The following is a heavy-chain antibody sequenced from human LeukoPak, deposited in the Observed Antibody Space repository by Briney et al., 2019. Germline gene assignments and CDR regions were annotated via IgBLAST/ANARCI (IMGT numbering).Heavy chain of an antibody. CDR1: GFTFSGSA. Sequence: GGSLRLSCAASGFTFSGSAMHWVRQASGKGLEWVGRIRSEANSYATAYAASVKGRFTISRDDSKNTAYLQMNSLKTEDTAVYYCTRAMVLGDSDFDYWGQGTLVTVSS. D-gene: IGHD4/OR15-4a*01. CDR2: IRSEANSYAT. J-gene: IGHJ4*02. CDR3: TRAMVLGDSDFDY. V-gene: IGHV3-73*01.